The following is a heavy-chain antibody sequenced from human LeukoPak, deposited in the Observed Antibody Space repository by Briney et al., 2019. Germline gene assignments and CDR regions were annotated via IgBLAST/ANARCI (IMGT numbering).Heavy chain of an antibody. J-gene: IGHJ6*03. CDR3: ARDPYSGSYGNYYYYFMDV. CDR2: ITSGSSYI. V-gene: IGHV3-21*01. Sequence: GGSLRLSCAASGFTVSSNYMSWVRQAPGKGVEWVSSITSGSSYIYYADSVKGRFTISRDNAKNSLYLQMNSLRAEDTAVYYCARDPYSGSYGNYYYYFMDVWGKGTTVTISS. D-gene: IGHD1-26*01. CDR1: GFTVSSNY.